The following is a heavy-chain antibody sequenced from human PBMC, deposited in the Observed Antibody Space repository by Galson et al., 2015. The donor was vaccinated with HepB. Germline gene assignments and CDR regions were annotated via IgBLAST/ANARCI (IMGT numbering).Heavy chain of an antibody. D-gene: IGHD2-2*02. CDR3: ARVSRDIVVVPAAILFTVEYGRYGMDV. CDR1: GFTFSSYG. J-gene: IGHJ6*02. Sequence: SLRLSCAASGFTFSSYGMHWVRQAPGKGLEWVAVIWYDGSNKYYADSVKGRFTISRDNSKNTLYLQMNSLRAEDTAVYYCARVSRDIVVVPAAILFTVEYGRYGMDVWGQGTTVTVSS. CDR2: IWYDGSNK. V-gene: IGHV3-33*01.